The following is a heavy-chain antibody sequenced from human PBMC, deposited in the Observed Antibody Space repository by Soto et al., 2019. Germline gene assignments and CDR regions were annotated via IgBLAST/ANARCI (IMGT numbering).Heavy chain of an antibody. V-gene: IGHV1-8*01. Sequence: QVQLVQSGAEVKKPGASVKVSCKASGDTFTSYDMNWVRQATGQGLEWMGWMNPNSGNTGYAQKLQGRVTMTLNTSISTAYMELSSLRAEDTGVYYCARGSKSTYGSGSPVFDQWGQGTLVTVSS. CDR2: MNPNSGNT. CDR3: ARGSKSTYGSGSPVFDQ. J-gene: IGHJ4*02. D-gene: IGHD3-10*01. CDR1: GDTFTSYD.